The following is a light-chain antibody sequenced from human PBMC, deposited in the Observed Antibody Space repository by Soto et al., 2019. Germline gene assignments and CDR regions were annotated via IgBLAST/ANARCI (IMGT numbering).Light chain of an antibody. Sequence: IQMTQSPSTLSASVGDRVTITCRASQSSSSWLAWYQQKPGKAPKLLIYDASSLESGGPSRVSSSGSGTEFTLTISSLQPDDFATYYCQQYNSYSWTFGQGTKVDIK. CDR3: QQYNSYSWT. CDR2: DAS. CDR1: QSSSSW. J-gene: IGKJ1*01. V-gene: IGKV1-5*01.